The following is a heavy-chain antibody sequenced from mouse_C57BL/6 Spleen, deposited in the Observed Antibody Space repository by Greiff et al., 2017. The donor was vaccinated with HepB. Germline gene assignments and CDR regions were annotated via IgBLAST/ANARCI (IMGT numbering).Heavy chain of an antibody. V-gene: IGHV5-6*01. CDR2: ISSGGSYT. D-gene: IGHD1-1*01. J-gene: IGHJ2*01. CDR1: GFTFSSYG. CDR3: ARHRGDYYYGSSSYYFDY. Sequence: EVQVVESGGDLVKPGGSLKLSCAASGFTFSSYGMSWVRQTPDKRLEWVATISSGGSYTYYPDSVKGRFTISRDNAKNTLYLQMSRLKAEDTAMYYCARHRGDYYYGSSSYYFDYWGQGTTLTVSS.